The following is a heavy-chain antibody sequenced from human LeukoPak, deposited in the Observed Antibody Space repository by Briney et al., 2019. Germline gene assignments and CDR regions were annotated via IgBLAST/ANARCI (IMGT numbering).Heavy chain of an antibody. J-gene: IGHJ6*03. CDR3: ARDHSSASYTYSYYYMDV. D-gene: IGHD1-26*01. V-gene: IGHV4-39*07. CDR1: GGSICSTTYY. Sequence: SDTLSLTCIISGGSICSTTYYCGSICQPPGKGLEWIGTLYFSGKTYYNPSLKSRVTISIDTSKNQFSLKLTSATAADTAVYYCARDHSSASYTYSYYYMDVWGKGTTVTVSS. CDR2: LYFSGKT.